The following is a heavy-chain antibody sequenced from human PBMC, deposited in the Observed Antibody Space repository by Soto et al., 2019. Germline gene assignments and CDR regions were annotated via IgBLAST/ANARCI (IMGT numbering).Heavy chain of an antibody. CDR2: IYPSDSDT. CDR1: GYNFAGYW. D-gene: IGHD3-3*01. J-gene: IGHJ4*02. Sequence: GESLKISCKGSGYNFAGYWIAWVRQMPWKGLELMGIIYPSDSDTSYRPCFRGQVTISADKSISSAYMQWSSLRASDTAMYYCARGGVSTRTLDYWAQGTPVPVSS. V-gene: IGHV5-51*01. CDR3: ARGGVSTRTLDY.